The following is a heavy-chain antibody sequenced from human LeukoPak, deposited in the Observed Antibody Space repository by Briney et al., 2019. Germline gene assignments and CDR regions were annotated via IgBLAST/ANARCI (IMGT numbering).Heavy chain of an antibody. V-gene: IGHV3-7*01. CDR1: GFTFSSYW. J-gene: IGHJ4*02. CDR3: ARDTPDDYGDYLDY. CDR2: IKQDGSEK. Sequence: PGGSLRLSCAASGFTFSSYWMSWVRQAPGKGLEWVANIKQDGSEKYYVDSVKGRFTISRDNAKNSLYLQMNSLRAEDTAVYYCARDTPDDYGDYLDYWGQGTLVTVSS. D-gene: IGHD4-17*01.